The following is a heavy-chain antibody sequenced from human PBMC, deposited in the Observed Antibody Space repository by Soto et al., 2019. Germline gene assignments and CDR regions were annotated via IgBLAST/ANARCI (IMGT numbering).Heavy chain of an antibody. CDR2: IIPIFGTA. CDR1: GGTFSSYA. D-gene: IGHD2-15*01. CDR3: AREDIVVVVAATDYYYGMDV. V-gene: IGHV1-69*01. J-gene: IGHJ6*02. Sequence: QVQLVQSGAEVKKPGSSVKVSCKASGGTFSSYAISWVRQAPGQGLEWMGGIIPIFGTANYAQKFQGRVTITADESTSTAYMELSSLRSEDTAVYYCAREDIVVVVAATDYYYGMDVWGQGTTVTVS.